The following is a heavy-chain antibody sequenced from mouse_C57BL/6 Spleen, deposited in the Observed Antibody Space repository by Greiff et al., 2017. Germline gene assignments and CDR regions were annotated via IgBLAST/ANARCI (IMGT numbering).Heavy chain of an antibody. V-gene: IGHV5-6*01. D-gene: IGHD2-4*01. CDR2: ISSGGSYT. Sequence: EVQRVESGGDLVKPGGSLKLSCAASGFTFSSYGMSWVRQTPDKRLEWVATISSGGSYTYYPDSVKGRFTISRDNAKNTLYLQMRSLKSEDTAMYYCARHRDYDERDWFAYWGQGTLVTVSA. J-gene: IGHJ3*01. CDR3: ARHRDYDERDWFAY. CDR1: GFTFSSYG.